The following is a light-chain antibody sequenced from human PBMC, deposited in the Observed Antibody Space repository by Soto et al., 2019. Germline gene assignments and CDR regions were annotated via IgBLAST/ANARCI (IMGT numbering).Light chain of an antibody. J-gene: IGLJ2*01. CDR2: GNS. Sequence: QSVLTQPPSVSGAPGQRVTISCTGSSSNIGAGYDVHWYQQLPGTAPKILIYGNSNRPSGVPDRFSASKSGTSASLAITGLQAEDEAEYYWQSYDSGLSVVFGGGTQLTVL. CDR1: SSNIGAGYD. V-gene: IGLV1-40*01. CDR3: QSYDSGLSVV.